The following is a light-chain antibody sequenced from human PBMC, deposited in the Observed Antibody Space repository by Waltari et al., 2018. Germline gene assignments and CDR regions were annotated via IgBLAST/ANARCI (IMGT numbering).Light chain of an antibody. CDR2: AAS. CDR1: QNISSY. Sequence: DIQMTKSPSSLPASVGHRVTITCRASQNISSYLNWYQQKPGKAPKLLIYAASSLQSGVPSRFSGSGSGTDFTLTISSLQPEDFANYYCQQSYSTHRTFGQGTKVEIK. J-gene: IGKJ1*01. CDR3: QQSYSTHRT. V-gene: IGKV1-39*01.